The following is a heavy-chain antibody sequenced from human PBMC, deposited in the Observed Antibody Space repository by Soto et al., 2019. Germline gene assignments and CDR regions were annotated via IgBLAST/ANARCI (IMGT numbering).Heavy chain of an antibody. J-gene: IGHJ4*02. D-gene: IGHD3-22*01. V-gene: IGHV4-39*01. Sequence: SETLSLTCTVSGGSSSRTGYYWGWIRQSPGKGMEWIGSIYYNGGAFYNPSLKRRVTISVDTSKTQFSLDLGSVTTTDTAVYYCARGGPSGYYYRFDYWGQGTLVTVSS. CDR1: GGSSSRTGYY. CDR3: ARGGPSGYYYRFDY. CDR2: IYYNGGA.